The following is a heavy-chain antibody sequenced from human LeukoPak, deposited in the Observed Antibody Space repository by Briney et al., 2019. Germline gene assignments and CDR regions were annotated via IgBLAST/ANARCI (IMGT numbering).Heavy chain of an antibody. V-gene: IGHV3-53*01. Sequence: PGGSLRLSCAASGFTVSSNYMSWVRQAPGKGLEWVSVIYSGGSTYYADFVKGRFTISRDNSKNTLYLQMNSLRAEDTAVYYCASSIVATEYYFDYWGQGTLVTVSS. J-gene: IGHJ4*02. CDR3: ASSIVATEYYFDY. D-gene: IGHD5-12*01. CDR2: IYSGGST. CDR1: GFTVSSNY.